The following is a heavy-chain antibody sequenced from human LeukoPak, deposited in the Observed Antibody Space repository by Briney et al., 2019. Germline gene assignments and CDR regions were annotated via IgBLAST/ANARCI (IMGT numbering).Heavy chain of an antibody. V-gene: IGHV4-31*01. J-gene: IGHJ4*02. D-gene: IGHD6-6*01. CDR3: ARVRIEYSHSFDY. CDR2: IYYRGAT. CDR1: GVSISSGDYH. Sequence: SETLSLTCSVSGVSISSGDYHWSWIRHYPGKGLEWIGYIYYRGATHYNPSLRGLVAISVDTSKNQFSLSLSSVTAADTAIYYCARVRIEYSHSFDYWGQGTLVTVSS.